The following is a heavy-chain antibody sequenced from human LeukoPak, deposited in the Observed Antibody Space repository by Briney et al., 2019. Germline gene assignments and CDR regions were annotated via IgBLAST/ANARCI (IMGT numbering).Heavy chain of an antibody. V-gene: IGHV1-69*05. Sequence: SVKVSCKASGGTFSSYAISWVRQAPGQGLEWMGGIIPIFGTANYAQKFQGRVTITTDESTSTAYMELSSLRSEDTAVYYCARVRITIFGVVISPDMVGYMDVWGKGTTVTVSS. CDR3: ARVRITIFGVVISPDMVGYMDV. CDR2: IIPIFGTA. J-gene: IGHJ6*03. D-gene: IGHD3-3*01. CDR1: GGTFSSYA.